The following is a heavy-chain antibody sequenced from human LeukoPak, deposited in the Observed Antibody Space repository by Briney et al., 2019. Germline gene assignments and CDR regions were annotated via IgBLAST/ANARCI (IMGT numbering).Heavy chain of an antibody. CDR2: IYPGDSDT. J-gene: IGHJ3*02. Sequence: GESLKISCKGSGYSFTSYWIGWVRQMPGKGLEWMGIIYPGDSDTRYSPSFQGQVTISADKSISTAYLQWSSLKASDTAMYYRARRGRELPGGPDAFDIWGQGTMVTVSS. CDR3: ARRGRELPGGPDAFDI. V-gene: IGHV5-51*01. CDR1: GYSFTSYW. D-gene: IGHD1-26*01.